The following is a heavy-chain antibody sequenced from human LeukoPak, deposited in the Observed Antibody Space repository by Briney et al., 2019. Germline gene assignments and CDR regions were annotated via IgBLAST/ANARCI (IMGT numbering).Heavy chain of an antibody. J-gene: IGHJ5*02. CDR1: RLTFSTYG. V-gene: IGHV3-30*02. CDR3: ARDRVVIAEVNWFDP. D-gene: IGHD3-3*01. CDR2: IRYDGSNK. Sequence: GGSLRLSCAASRLTFSTYGMHWVRQAPGKGLEWVAYIRYDGSNKYYADSVKGRFTISRDNAKNSLYLQMNSLRAEDTAVYYCARDRVVIAEVNWFDPWGQGTLVTVSS.